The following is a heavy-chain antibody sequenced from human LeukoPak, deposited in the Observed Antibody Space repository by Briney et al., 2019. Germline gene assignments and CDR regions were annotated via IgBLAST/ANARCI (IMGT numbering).Heavy chain of an antibody. CDR2: INSDGSST. CDR1: GFTFSSYR. Sequence: GGSLRLSCAASGFTFSSYRMHWVRQAPGKGLVWVSRINSDGSSTSYADSVKGRFTISRDNAKNTLYLQMNSLRAEDTAVYYCARPYGSGIINWFDPWGQGTLVTVSS. J-gene: IGHJ5*02. V-gene: IGHV3-74*01. D-gene: IGHD3-10*01. CDR3: ARPYGSGIINWFDP.